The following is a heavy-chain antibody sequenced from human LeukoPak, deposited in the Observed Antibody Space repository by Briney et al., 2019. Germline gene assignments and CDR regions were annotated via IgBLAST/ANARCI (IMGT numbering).Heavy chain of an antibody. Sequence: GGSLRRSCAASGFTFNNYAMHWVRQAPGKGLEWVAVISYDGSKKYYTDSVKGRFAISRDNSKNTLYLQMNSLRTEDMAVYYCASQQRFDYVWGSREPFEYWGQGTPVTVSS. CDR1: GFTFNNYA. V-gene: IGHV3-30*09. CDR2: ISYDGSKK. CDR3: ASQQRFDYVWGSREPFEY. J-gene: IGHJ4*02. D-gene: IGHD3-16*01.